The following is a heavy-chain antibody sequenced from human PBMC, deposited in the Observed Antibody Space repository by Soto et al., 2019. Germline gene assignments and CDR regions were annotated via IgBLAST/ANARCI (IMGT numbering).Heavy chain of an antibody. D-gene: IGHD3-3*01. Sequence: TSETLSLTCTVSGGSISSDSYYWGWIRQSPEKGLEWIASISYSGSTYYNPTLKSRLIISVDTSKTQFSLKLSPVTAADTAVYYCARFFWTGREGDIYYYYSVMAFWGQGTTDPVSS. CDR3: ARFFWTGREGDIYYYYSVMAF. J-gene: IGHJ6*02. V-gene: IGHV4-39*01. CDR1: GGSISSDSYY. CDR2: ISYSGST.